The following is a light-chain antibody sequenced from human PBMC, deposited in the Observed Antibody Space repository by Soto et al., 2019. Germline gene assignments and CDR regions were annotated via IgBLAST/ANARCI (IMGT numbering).Light chain of an antibody. J-gene: IGKJ1*01. V-gene: IGKV3-20*01. CDR2: GAS. CDR3: QQYGSSGT. CDR1: QSVSNNY. Sequence: DIVLTQSPVTVSLSPGERATLSCRASQSVSNNYLAWYQQKPGQAPRLLIYGASNRATGIPDRFSGSGSGTDFTLTISRLEPEDFAVYYCQQYGSSGTFGQGTKVDIK.